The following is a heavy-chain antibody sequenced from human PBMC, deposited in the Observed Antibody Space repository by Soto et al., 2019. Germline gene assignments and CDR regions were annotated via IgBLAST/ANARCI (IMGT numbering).Heavy chain of an antibody. J-gene: IGHJ4*02. CDR3: ARVGPAHYYDSSGYYSPLDY. D-gene: IGHD3-22*01. CDR1: GDTFSSYA. Sequence: QVQLVQSGAEVKKPGSSVKVSCKASGDTFSSYAINWVRQAPGQGLEWMGGIILMFGTANYAQKFKGRVTITAGESTSTVYMERSSLRSEDTAVYYCARVGPAHYYDSSGYYSPLDYWGQGTLVTVSS. V-gene: IGHV1-69*01. CDR2: IILMFGTA.